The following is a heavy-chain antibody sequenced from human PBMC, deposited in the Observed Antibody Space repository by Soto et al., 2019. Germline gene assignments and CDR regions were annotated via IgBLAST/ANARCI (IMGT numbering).Heavy chain of an antibody. V-gene: IGHV3-13*04. CDR1: GMTFTNYD. CDR2: VSRAGDT. Sequence: EVQLVESGGGLVQPGGSLRLSCAASGMTFTNYDMHWVRQGTGKGLEWVSSVSRAGDTYYPDSVRGRFTISRDDARNSLYLQMNSRRAGDTAVYYCTRDLGGYQLDYWGQGTLVTVSS. D-gene: IGHD2-2*01. J-gene: IGHJ4*02. CDR3: TRDLGGYQLDY.